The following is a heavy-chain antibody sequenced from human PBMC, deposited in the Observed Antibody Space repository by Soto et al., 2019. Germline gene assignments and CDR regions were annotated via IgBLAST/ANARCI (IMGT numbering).Heavy chain of an antibody. V-gene: IGHV4-59*11. CDR2: IYYSGNP. CDR1: GGTLRNHY. Sequence: SATPPLPSPVSGGTLRNHYWSWIRQPPGKGLEWIGYIYYSGNPNYNPSLKSRVTISVATSKAQCSLELSSVTAADTAVYYCAREVDESPVKLWLGQGLFDSRGQGTAVAGSS. J-gene: IGHJ5*01. D-gene: IGHD6-19*01. CDR3: AREVDESPVKLWLGQGLFDS.